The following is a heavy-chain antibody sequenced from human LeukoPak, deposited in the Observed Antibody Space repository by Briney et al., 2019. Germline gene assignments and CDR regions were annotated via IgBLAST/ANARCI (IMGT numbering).Heavy chain of an antibody. D-gene: IGHD3-16*02. Sequence: ASVKVSCKASGYTFTSYGISWVRQAPGQGLEWMGWISAYNGNANYAQKLQGRVTMTTDTSTSTAYMELRSLRSDDTAVYYCAIDLGELSPLDYWGQGTLVTVSS. J-gene: IGHJ4*02. CDR1: GYTFTSYG. V-gene: IGHV1-18*01. CDR3: AIDLGELSPLDY. CDR2: ISAYNGNA.